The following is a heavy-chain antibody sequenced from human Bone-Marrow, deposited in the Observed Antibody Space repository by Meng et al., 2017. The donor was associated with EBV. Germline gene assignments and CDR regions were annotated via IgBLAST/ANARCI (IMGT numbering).Heavy chain of an antibody. CDR2: IIPVLGAT. CDR1: GGTLNNFA. V-gene: IGHV1-69*01. J-gene: IGHJ4*02. CDR3: ARDNGDTMTNPYFDY. D-gene: IGHD2-21*01. Sequence: QVQLVQSGAEVKKPGSSGRVSCKASGGTLNNFAINWVRQAPGEGLEWMGGIIPVLGATNYADNFQGRMKIIADESTNTAYMELSKLTPADTALYYCARDNGDTMTNPYFDYWGQGTLVTVSS.